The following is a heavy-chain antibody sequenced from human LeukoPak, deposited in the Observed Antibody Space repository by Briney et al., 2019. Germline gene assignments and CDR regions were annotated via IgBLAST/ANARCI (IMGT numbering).Heavy chain of an antibody. CDR3: ARDDYGGIDY. CDR2: ITPDGSDK. D-gene: IGHD4-17*01. V-gene: IGHV3-7*01. J-gene: IGHJ4*02. Sequence: GGSLRLSCAVSGFTFRSYWMGWVRQTPGKGLEWVANITPDGSDKYYVVSVKGRFTISRDNAKNSLYLQMNSLRAEDTAVYYCARDDYGGIDYWGQGTLVTVSS. CDR1: GFTFRSYW.